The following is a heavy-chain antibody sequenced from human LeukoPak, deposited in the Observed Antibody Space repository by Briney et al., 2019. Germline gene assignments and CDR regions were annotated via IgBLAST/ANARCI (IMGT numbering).Heavy chain of an antibody. V-gene: IGHV4-61*01. CDR3: ARYSYDLGNFCQFDF. CDR1: GGSLSSGTFY. Sequence: PSETLSLTCTVSGGSLSSGTFYWSWIWQPPGKGLEWIGYFYYTGSTHYNPSLKSRVTISADTSRNQFSLKLSSVTAADTAVYYCARYSYDLGNFCQFDFWGQGTLVTVSS. D-gene: IGHD3-10*01. CDR2: FYYTGST. J-gene: IGHJ4*02.